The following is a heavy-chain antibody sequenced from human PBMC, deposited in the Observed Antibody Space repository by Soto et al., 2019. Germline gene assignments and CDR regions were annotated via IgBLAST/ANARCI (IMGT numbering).Heavy chain of an antibody. CDR1: GGSISSSSYY. Sequence: SETLSLTCTVSGGSISSSSYYWGWIRQPPGRGLEWIGSIYYSGSTYYNPSLKSRVTISVDTSKNQFSLKLSSVTAADTAVYYCARNYGSAFDIWGQGTMVTVSS. CDR3: ARNYGSAFDI. J-gene: IGHJ3*02. D-gene: IGHD4-17*01. CDR2: IYYSGST. V-gene: IGHV4-39*01.